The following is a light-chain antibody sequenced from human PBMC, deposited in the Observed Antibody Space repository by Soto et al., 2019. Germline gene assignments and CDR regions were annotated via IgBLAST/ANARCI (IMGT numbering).Light chain of an antibody. J-gene: IGKJ1*01. CDR3: QQYGSSGT. Sequence: EIVLTQSPGTVSLSPGERATLSCRASQSVSTNYLAWYQQKPGQAPRLLIYRTSTRATGIPDRFSGSGSGTDFTLTISRLEPEDFAVYYCQQYGSSGTFGQGTKVDI. V-gene: IGKV3-20*01. CDR2: RTS. CDR1: QSVSTNY.